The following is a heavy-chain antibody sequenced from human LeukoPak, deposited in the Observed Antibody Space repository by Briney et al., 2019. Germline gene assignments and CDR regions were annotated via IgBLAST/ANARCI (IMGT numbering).Heavy chain of an antibody. CDR2: IYYSGST. CDR3: ARAGGIVATGVYYYYYYMDV. CDR1: GVSISSHY. V-gene: IGHV4-59*11. D-gene: IGHD5-12*01. J-gene: IGHJ6*03. Sequence: KPSETLSLTCTGSGVSISSHYWSWIRQPPGKGLEWLGYIYYSGSTNYNPSLKSRVTISVDTSKNQFSLKLSSVTAADTAVYYCARAGGIVATGVYYYYYYMDVWGKGTTVTVSS.